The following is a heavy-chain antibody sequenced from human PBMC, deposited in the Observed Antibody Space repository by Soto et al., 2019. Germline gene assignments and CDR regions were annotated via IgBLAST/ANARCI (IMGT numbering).Heavy chain of an antibody. D-gene: IGHD3-22*01. V-gene: IGHV1-18*04. CDR2: ISAYNGNT. J-gene: IGHJ4*02. CDR3: ARDRDMTRYYYDSSHDH. Sequence: ASVKVSCKASGYTFTSYGISWVRQAPGQGLEWMGWISAYNGNTNYAQKLQGRVTMTTDTSTSTAYMELRSLRSDDTAVYYCARDRDMTRYYYDSSHDHWGQGTLVTVSS. CDR1: GYTFTSYG.